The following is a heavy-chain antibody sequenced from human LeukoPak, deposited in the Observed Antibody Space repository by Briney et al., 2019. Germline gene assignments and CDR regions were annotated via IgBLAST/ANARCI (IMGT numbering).Heavy chain of an antibody. CDR3: AKSGGYGLIDY. CDR1: GASISGSGYY. V-gene: IGHV4-39*01. J-gene: IGHJ4*02. Sequence: SETLSLTCTVSGASISGSGYYWGWIRQPPGKGLEWIGNIYDSGSTYYNASLQSRVTVSIDTSKNQFSLRLSSVTAADTAMYYCAKSGGYGLIDYWGQGTLVTVSS. D-gene: IGHD2-15*01. CDR2: IYDSGST.